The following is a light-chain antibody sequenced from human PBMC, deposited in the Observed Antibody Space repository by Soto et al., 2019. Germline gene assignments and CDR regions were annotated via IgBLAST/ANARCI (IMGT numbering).Light chain of an antibody. CDR3: QQYDSHSYT. J-gene: IGKJ2*01. Sequence: DIQMTQSPSTLSASVGDRVTITCRASQTISSWLVWYQQKPGKAPKLLIYKTSILESGVTSRFSGSGSATEFTLTISSLQPDDFATYYCQQYDSHSYTFGQGTKLEIK. CDR1: QTISSW. CDR2: KTS. V-gene: IGKV1-5*03.